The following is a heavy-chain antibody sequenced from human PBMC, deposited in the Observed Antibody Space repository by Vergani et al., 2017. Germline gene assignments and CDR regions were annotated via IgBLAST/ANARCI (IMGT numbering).Heavy chain of an antibody. J-gene: IGHJ5*01. CDR3: ARWSNEKRLDS. Sequence: QVQLVASEGGVVQPGRSLTLSCVASGFTFSSHGMHWVRQAPGKGLEWVAVIWYDGSNKYYGDSVKGRFTISRDNSKNTLYLQMNSLRVEDTAVYYCARWSNEKRLDSWGQGTLVTVSS. CDR1: GFTFSSHG. V-gene: IGHV3-33*01. D-gene: IGHD1-1*01. CDR2: IWYDGSNK.